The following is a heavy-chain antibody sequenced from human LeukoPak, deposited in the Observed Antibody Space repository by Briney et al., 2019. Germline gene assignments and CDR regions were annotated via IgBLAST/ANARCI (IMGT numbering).Heavy chain of an antibody. Sequence: ASVKVSCKASGYTFTGYYIHWVRQAPGQGLEWMGWINPNSGGTNYAQKFQGRVTMTRDTSISTAYMELSRLRSDDTAVYYCARVGYSSSWYKRGGPFDYWGQGTLVTVSS. CDR2: INPNSGGT. V-gene: IGHV1-2*02. J-gene: IGHJ4*02. CDR3: ARVGYSSSWYKRGGPFDY. D-gene: IGHD6-13*01. CDR1: GYTFTGYY.